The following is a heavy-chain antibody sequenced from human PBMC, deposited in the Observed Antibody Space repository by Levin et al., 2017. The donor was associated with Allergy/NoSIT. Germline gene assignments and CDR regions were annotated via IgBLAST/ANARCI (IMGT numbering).Heavy chain of an antibody. J-gene: IGHJ4*02. CDR3: ARVPVEMAAIDY. V-gene: IGHV1-46*01. Sequence: GESLKISCKASGYTFTSYYMHWVRQAPGQGLEWMGIINPSGGSTSYAQKFQGRVTMTRDTSTSTVYMELSSLRSEDTAVYYCARVPVEMAAIDYWGQGTLVTVSS. D-gene: IGHD5-24*01. CDR2: INPSGGST. CDR1: GYTFTSYY.